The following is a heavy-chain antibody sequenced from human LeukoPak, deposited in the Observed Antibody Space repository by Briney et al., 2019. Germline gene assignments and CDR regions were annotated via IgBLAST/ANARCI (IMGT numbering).Heavy chain of an antibody. V-gene: IGHV1-8*01. D-gene: IGHD3-16*02. J-gene: IGHJ4*02. CDR1: GYTFTSYD. CDR2: MNPNSGNT. Sequence: ASVKVSCKASGYTFTSYDINWVRQATGQGLEWMGWMNPNSGNTGYAHKFQGRVTMTRNTSISTAYMELSSLRSEDTAVYYCARAPPSSSYQFDYWGQGTLVTVSS. CDR3: ARAPPSSSYQFDY.